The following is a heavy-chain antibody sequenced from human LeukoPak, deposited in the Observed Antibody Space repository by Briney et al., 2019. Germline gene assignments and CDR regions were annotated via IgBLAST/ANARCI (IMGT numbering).Heavy chain of an antibody. CDR1: GFTFSTYD. Sequence: GGSLRLSCAASGFTFSTYDMHWVRQVTGEGLEWVAAIGTGGDTYYAGSVKGRFTISRENGKNSLFLQMNSLKAGDTAAYYCTRDIACSGTAMDVWGKGTTVTVSS. J-gene: IGHJ6*03. CDR2: IGTGGDT. D-gene: IGHD2-15*01. V-gene: IGHV3-13*01. CDR3: TRDIACSGTAMDV.